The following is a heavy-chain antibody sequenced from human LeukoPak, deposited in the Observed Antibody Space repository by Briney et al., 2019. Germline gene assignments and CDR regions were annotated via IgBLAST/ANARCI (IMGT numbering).Heavy chain of an antibody. Sequence: ASVKVSCKPSGYTFSDSYIHWVRQAPGVGLQWMGWLSPNNGDTNYAEDFQGRVTMTRDTSIRTAYMELNRLTLNDTAVYYCVRSPIGASAYWGRGTLVTVSS. CDR1: GYTFSDSY. J-gene: IGHJ4*02. CDR3: VRSPIGASAY. V-gene: IGHV1-2*02. CDR2: LSPNNGDT. D-gene: IGHD3-10*01.